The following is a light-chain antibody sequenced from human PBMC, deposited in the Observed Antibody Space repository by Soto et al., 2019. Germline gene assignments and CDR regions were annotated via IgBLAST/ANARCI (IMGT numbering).Light chain of an antibody. CDR3: QQYNSYWA. CDR1: KSISSW. CDR2: DAS. V-gene: IGKV1-5*01. J-gene: IGKJ1*01. Sequence: DIQMTQSPSTLSASVGDRVTITCRASKSISSWLAWYHQKPGKAPKLLIYDASSLESGVPSRFSGSGSGTEFTLTISSLQPDDFATYYCQQYNSYWAFGQGTKVEIK.